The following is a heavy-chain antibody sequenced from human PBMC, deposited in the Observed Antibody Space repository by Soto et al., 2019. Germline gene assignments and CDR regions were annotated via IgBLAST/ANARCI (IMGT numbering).Heavy chain of an antibody. J-gene: IGHJ4*02. D-gene: IGHD3-22*01. CDR1: GFTFSSYS. CDR3: VSGHYDSSGYYLDY. V-gene: IGHV3-48*02. CDR2: ISSSSSTI. Sequence: PGGSLRPSCAASGFTFSSYSMNWVRQAPGKGLEWVSYISSSSSTIYYADSVKGRFTISRDNAKNSLYLQMNSLRDEDTAVYYCVSGHYDSSGYYLDYWGQGTLVTVSS.